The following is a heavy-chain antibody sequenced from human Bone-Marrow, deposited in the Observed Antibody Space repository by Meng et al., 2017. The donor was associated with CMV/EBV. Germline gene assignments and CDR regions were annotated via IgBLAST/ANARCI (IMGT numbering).Heavy chain of an antibody. J-gene: IGHJ4*02. CDR2: IKQDGSEK. V-gene: IGHV3-7*01. CDR1: GFTFSSYW. CDR3: ASGRNLLDY. Sequence: LSCAASGFTFSSYWMTWVRQAPGKGLEWVANIKQDGSEKYYVDSVKGRFTISRDNAKNSLYLQMNSLRAEDTAVYYCASGRNLLDYWGQGTLVTVSS. D-gene: IGHD3-10*01.